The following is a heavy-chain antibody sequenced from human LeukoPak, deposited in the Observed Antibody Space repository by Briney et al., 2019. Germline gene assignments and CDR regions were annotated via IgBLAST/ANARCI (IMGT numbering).Heavy chain of an antibody. Sequence: SETLSPTCAVSGGSISSSNWWSWVRQPPGKGLEWIGEIYHSGSTNYNPSLKSRVTISVDKSKNQFSLKLSSVTAADTAVYYCARGKRTIFNSSSWFRDAFDIWGQGTMVTVSS. J-gene: IGHJ3*02. CDR1: GGSISSSNW. D-gene: IGHD6-13*01. CDR3: ARGKRTIFNSSSWFRDAFDI. CDR2: IYHSGST. V-gene: IGHV4-4*02.